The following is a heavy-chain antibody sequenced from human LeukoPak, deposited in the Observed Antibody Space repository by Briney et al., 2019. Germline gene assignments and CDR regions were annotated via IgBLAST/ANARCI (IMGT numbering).Heavy chain of an antibody. CDR2: IYTSGST. CDR1: GDSFSSSY. Sequence: SETLSLTCTVSGDSFSSSYWSWIRQPAGKGLEWIGRIYTSGSTNYNPSLKSRVTMSVDTSKNQFSLKLSSVTAADTAVYYCARVRLLWFGEYSYYFDYWGQGTLVTVSS. V-gene: IGHV4-4*07. CDR3: ARVRLLWFGEYSYYFDY. D-gene: IGHD3-10*01. J-gene: IGHJ4*02.